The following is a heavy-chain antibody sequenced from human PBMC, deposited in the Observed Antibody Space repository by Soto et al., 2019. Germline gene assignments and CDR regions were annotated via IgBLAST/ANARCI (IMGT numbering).Heavy chain of an antibody. J-gene: IGHJ4*02. CDR1: RYSFTTYA. V-gene: IGHV1-3*01. CDR2: INAGNGDT. D-gene: IGHD1-1*01. Sequence: QVQLVQSGAEVKKPGASVKVSCKASRYSFTTYALHWVRQAPGQRLEWMGWINAGNGDTKYSEKFQGRVTITRDTAANTAYMELSSLRSEDTSVYYCARDPATGAALRAYHFDYWGQGTLVTVSS. CDR3: ARDPATGAALRAYHFDY.